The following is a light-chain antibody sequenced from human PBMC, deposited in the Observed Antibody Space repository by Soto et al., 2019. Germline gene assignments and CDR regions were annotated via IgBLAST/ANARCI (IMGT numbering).Light chain of an antibody. CDR2: DVS. Sequence: QPVLTQPHSVSGSPGQSVAISCSGTSSDVGGYNYVSWYQQHPGKAPKLIIFDVSKRPSGVPDRFSGSKSGSTASLTISGLQAEDEADYYCCSYGGSFYVVGTGTKLTVL. V-gene: IGLV2-11*01. CDR3: CSYGGSFYV. CDR1: SSDVGGYNY. J-gene: IGLJ1*01.